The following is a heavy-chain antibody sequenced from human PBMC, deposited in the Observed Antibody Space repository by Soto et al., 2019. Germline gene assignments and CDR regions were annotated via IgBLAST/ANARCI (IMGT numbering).Heavy chain of an antibody. J-gene: IGHJ6*02. V-gene: IGHV1-24*01. CDR3: AITSFGVAPYYYYGMDV. Sequence: KGLEWMGGFDPEDGETIYAQRFQGRVTMTEDTSTDTAYMELSSLRSEDTAVYYCAITSFGVAPYYYYGMDVCGQALTVTVPS. D-gene: IGHD3-3*01. CDR2: FDPEDGET.